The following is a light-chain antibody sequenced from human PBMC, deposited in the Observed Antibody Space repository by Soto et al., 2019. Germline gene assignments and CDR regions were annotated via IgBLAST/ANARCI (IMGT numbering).Light chain of an antibody. V-gene: IGLV1-40*01. CDR3: QSYDSSLSAYV. CDR2: GNS. Sequence: QSVLTQPPSVPGAPGQRVTISCTGSSSNIGAGYDVHWYQQLPGTAPKLLIYGNSNRPSGVPDRFSASKSGTSASLAITGLQAEDEADYYCQSYDSSLSAYVFGTGTKVTVL. J-gene: IGLJ1*01. CDR1: SSNIGAGYD.